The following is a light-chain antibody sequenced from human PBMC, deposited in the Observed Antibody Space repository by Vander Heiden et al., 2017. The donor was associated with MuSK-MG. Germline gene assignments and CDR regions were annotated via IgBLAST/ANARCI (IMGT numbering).Light chain of an antibody. V-gene: IGKV3-11*01. CDR2: EAS. CDR3: QQRGNWPNT. CDR1: QSVSSY. Sequence: ENVLTQSPATLSLSPGERATLSCRASQSVSSYLAWYQQKPGQAPRLLIYEASNRATGIPARFSGSGSGTDFTLTISSLEPEDFAIYYCQQRGNWPNTFGQGTKLEIK. J-gene: IGKJ2*01.